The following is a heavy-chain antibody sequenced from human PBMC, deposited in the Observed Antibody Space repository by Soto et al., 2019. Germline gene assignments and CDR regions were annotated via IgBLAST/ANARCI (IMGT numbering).Heavy chain of an antibody. V-gene: IGHV4-30-4*01. CDR2: IYKSTTT. Sequence: SETLSLTCSVSGDSISTVDYFWPWIRQPPGQALEYIGYIYKSTTTYYNPSFESRVAISLDTSKSQFSLTVTSVTAADTAVYFCARGRYCLTGRCFPNWFDSWGQGTLVTVSS. CDR1: GDSISTVDYF. CDR3: ARGRYCLTGRCFPNWFDS. J-gene: IGHJ5*01. D-gene: IGHD2-15*01.